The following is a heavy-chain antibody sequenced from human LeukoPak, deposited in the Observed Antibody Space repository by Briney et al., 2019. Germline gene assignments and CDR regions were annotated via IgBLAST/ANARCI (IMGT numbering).Heavy chain of an antibody. V-gene: IGHV3-74*01. J-gene: IGHJ4*02. Sequence: GGSLRLSCGASGFTFTTHWIHWVRQAPGKGLVWVSRIKPDGSDTNYADSVKGRFTISRDNAKNSLYLQMNSLRAEDTAVYYCARDPRGSFDYWGQGTLVTVSS. CDR3: ARDPRGSFDY. D-gene: IGHD3-10*01. CDR1: GFTFTTHW. CDR2: IKPDGSDT.